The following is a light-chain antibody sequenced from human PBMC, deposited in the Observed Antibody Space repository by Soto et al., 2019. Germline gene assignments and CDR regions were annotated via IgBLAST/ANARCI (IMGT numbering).Light chain of an antibody. CDR2: GAS. J-gene: IGKJ4*01. CDR3: QQYGGSPPLT. V-gene: IGKV3-20*01. Sequence: EIVLTQSPGTLSLSPGERATLSCRASQSVSSSYLNWYQQKPGQAPRLLIFGASIRATGIPDRFSGSGSGTDFTLTISRLEPEDFAVYYCQQYGGSPPLTFGGGTKVEIK. CDR1: QSVSSSY.